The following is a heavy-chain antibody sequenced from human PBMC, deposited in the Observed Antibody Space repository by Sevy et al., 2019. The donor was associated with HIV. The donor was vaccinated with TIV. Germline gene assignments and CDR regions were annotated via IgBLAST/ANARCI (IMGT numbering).Heavy chain of an antibody. CDR2: FDPEDDER. D-gene: IGHD3-22*01. Sequence: ASVKVSCKVSGYTLTEFSMHWVRQAPGKGLEGMGTFDPEDDERIYAQKFQGRVTMTEDTSKDTAYLELRSLRPEDTAVYYCATTRDYYENSGSPFDYWGQGSLVTVSS. J-gene: IGHJ4*02. CDR1: GYTLTEFS. CDR3: ATTRDYYENSGSPFDY. V-gene: IGHV1-24*01.